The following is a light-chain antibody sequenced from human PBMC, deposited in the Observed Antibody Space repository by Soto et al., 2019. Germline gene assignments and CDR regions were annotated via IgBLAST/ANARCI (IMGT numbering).Light chain of an antibody. CDR3: QQSSSSPPIT. Sequence: DIPLTQSPSSLSASLGDRVTISCRASQNIDNYLHWYQQKSRKAPTVLIYAASVLRDGVPSRFSGSGFGTEFTLTINNLQPEDFATYYCQQSSSSPPITFGQGTRLDI. V-gene: IGKV1-39*01. CDR2: AAS. CDR1: QNIDNY. J-gene: IGKJ5*01.